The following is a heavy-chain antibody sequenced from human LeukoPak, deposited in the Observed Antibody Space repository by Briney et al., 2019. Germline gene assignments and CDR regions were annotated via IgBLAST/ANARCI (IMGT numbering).Heavy chain of an antibody. Sequence: GGSLRLSCAASGFTFSSYWMSWVRQAPGKGLEWVATIKRDGSEKYSVDSVKGRFTISRDNAQNSLSLQMNSLGAEDTAVYYRVRSGSWYRFDYWGLGTLVTVSS. D-gene: IGHD6-13*01. CDR3: VRSGSWYRFDY. V-gene: IGHV3-7*01. CDR1: GFTFSSYW. J-gene: IGHJ4*02. CDR2: IKRDGSEK.